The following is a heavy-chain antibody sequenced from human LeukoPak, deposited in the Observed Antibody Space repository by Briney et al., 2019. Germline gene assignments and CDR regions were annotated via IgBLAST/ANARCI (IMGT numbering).Heavy chain of an antibody. CDR1: GYTFTGYY. D-gene: IGHD6-6*01. V-gene: IGHV1-2*02. Sequence: ASVKVSCKASGYTFTGYYMHWVRQAPGQGLEWMGWINPNSGGTNYAQKFQGRVTMTRDTSISTAYMELSRLRSDDTAVYYCARDRNIFRYSSSSGRSWFDPWGQGTLVTVSS. J-gene: IGHJ5*02. CDR3: ARDRNIFRYSSSSGRSWFDP. CDR2: INPNSGGT.